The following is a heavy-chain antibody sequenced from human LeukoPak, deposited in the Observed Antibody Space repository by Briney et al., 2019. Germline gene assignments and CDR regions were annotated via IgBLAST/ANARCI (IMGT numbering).Heavy chain of an antibody. CDR1: GYTFTRYG. CDR2: ISAYNGNT. Sequence: ASVKVSCKASGYTFTRYGISWVRQAPGQGLEGMGWISAYNGNTNYAQKIQGRVTMTTDTSTSTAYMELRSLRSDDTAVYFCASALLSGITGTTDYWGQGTLVTVSS. V-gene: IGHV1-18*01. D-gene: IGHD1-20*01. CDR3: ASALLSGITGTTDY. J-gene: IGHJ4*02.